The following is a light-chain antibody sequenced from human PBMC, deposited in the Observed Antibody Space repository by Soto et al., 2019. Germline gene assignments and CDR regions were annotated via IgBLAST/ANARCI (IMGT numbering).Light chain of an antibody. CDR2: AAS. CDR1: QGIRND. Sequence: AIQMTQSPSSLSASVGDRVTISCRASQGIRNDLAWYQQKPGKAPKLLIFAASNLQSGVPSRFSGSGSGTDFTLTISRLQPEDSATYYCQQLRSYPLSFGGGTKVDIK. V-gene: IGKV1-6*01. J-gene: IGKJ4*01. CDR3: QQLRSYPLS.